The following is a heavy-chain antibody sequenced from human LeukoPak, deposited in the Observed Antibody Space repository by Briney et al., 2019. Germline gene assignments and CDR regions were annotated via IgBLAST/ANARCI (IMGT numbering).Heavy chain of an antibody. Sequence: GGSLRLSCAASGFTFSSYWMSWVRQAPGKGLEWVANMKHDGSELYYADSVKGRFTTSRDHAKNALYLQMNNLRAEDTSVYYCARDRRDGYNLLDYWGQGTLVTVSS. J-gene: IGHJ4*02. CDR2: MKHDGSEL. D-gene: IGHD5-24*01. V-gene: IGHV3-7*01. CDR1: GFTFSSYW. CDR3: ARDRRDGYNLLDY.